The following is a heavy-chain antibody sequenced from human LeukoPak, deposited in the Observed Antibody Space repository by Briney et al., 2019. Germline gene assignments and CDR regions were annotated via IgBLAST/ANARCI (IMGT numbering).Heavy chain of an antibody. CDR1: GFTFSSYG. V-gene: IGHV3-30*18. Sequence: GGSLRLSCAASGFTFSSYGMHWVRQAPGKGLEWVAVISYDGSNKYYADSVKGRFTISRDNSKNTLYLQMNSLRAEDTAVYYCAKVRANRFASFDYWGQGTLVTVSS. J-gene: IGHJ4*02. D-gene: IGHD1/OR15-1a*01. CDR2: ISYDGSNK. CDR3: AKVRANRFASFDY.